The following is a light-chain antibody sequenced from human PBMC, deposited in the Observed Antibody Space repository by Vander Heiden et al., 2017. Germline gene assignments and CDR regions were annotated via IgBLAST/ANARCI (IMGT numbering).Light chain of an antibody. CDR1: QSISSW. V-gene: IGKV1-5*03. J-gene: IGKJ1*01. CDR3: QQYNSYSLWT. Sequence: DIQMTQSPSTLSASVGDRVTITCRASQSISSWLAWYQQKPGKAPKLLIYKASSLESGVPSRFSGSGYGTEFTLTISSRQPDDFAPYYCQQYNSYSLWTFGQGTKVEIK. CDR2: KAS.